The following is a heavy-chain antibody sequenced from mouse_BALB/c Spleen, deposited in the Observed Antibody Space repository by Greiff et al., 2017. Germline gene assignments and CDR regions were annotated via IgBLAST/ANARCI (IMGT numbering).Heavy chain of an antibody. CDR2: ISSGGGST. CDR3: ARVTTATWYFDV. J-gene: IGHJ1*01. Sequence: EVKLVESGGGLVKPGGSLKLSCAASGFAFSSYDMSWVRQTPEKRLEWVAYISSGGGSTYYPDTVKGRFTISRDNAKNTLYLQMSSLKSEDTAMYYCARVTTATWYFDVWGAGTTVTVSS. D-gene: IGHD1-2*01. V-gene: IGHV5-12-1*01. CDR1: GFAFSSYD.